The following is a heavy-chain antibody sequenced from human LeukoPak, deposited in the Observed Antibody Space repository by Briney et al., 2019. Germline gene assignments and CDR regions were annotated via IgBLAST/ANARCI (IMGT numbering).Heavy chain of an antibody. CDR2: IYYSGST. CDR1: GGSINSTNYY. D-gene: IGHD6-19*01. V-gene: IGHV4-39*01. Sequence: SETLSLTCTVSGGSINSTNYYWGWIRQPPGKGLERIGSIYYSGSTYYNPSLRSRVTISVDTSKNQFSLKLTSVTAADTAVYYCARASSGQFYYFDYWGQGTLVTVSS. J-gene: IGHJ4*02. CDR3: ARASSGQFYYFDY.